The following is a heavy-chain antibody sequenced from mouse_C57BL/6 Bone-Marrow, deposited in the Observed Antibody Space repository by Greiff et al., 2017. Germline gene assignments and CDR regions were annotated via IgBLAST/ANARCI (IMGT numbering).Heavy chain of an antibody. V-gene: IGHV5-12*01. CDR1: GFTFSDYY. CDR2: ISNGGGST. Sequence: EVQLVESGGGLVQPGGSLKLSCAASGFTFSDYYMYWVRQTPEKRLECVAYISNGGGSTYYPDTVKGRFTISRDNAKNTLYLQMSRLKSEDTAMYYCARGDYYGNYFDYWGQGTTLTVSS. J-gene: IGHJ2*01. D-gene: IGHD1-1*01. CDR3: ARGDYYGNYFDY.